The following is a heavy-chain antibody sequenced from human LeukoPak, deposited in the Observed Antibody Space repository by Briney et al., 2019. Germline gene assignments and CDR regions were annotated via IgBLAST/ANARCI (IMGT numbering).Heavy chain of an antibody. CDR3: ARVAVVPAAYFDY. V-gene: IGHV3-74*01. Sequence: PGGSLRLSCAASGFTFSSYWMHWVRQAPGKGLVWVSRINSDGSSTIYAGSVKGRFTISRDNAKNTLYLQMNSLRAEDTAVYYCARVAVVPAAYFDYWGQGTLVTVSS. CDR2: INSDGSST. CDR1: GFTFSSYW. J-gene: IGHJ4*02. D-gene: IGHD2-2*01.